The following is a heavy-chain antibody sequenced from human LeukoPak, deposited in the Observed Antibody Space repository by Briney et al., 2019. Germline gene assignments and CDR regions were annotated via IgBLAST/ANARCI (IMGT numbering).Heavy chain of an antibody. D-gene: IGHD1-26*01. J-gene: IGHJ4*02. V-gene: IGHV4-59*01. CDR2: IYYSGST. Sequence: PSETLSLTCTVSGGSTSSYYWSWIRQPPGKGLEWIGYIYYSGSTNYNPSLKSRVTISVDTSKNQFSLKLSSVTAADTAVYYCARCGADRGAETGFDYWGQGTLVTVSS. CDR1: GGSTSSYY. CDR3: ARCGADRGAETGFDY.